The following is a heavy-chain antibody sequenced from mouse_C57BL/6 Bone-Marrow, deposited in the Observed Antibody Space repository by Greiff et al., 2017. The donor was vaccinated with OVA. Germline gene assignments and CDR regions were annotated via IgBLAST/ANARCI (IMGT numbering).Heavy chain of an antibody. D-gene: IGHD2-5*01. CDR2: ISSGGSYT. CDR1: GFTFSSYG. CDR3: ARLGYSNYVGAMDY. Sequence: EVQLVESGGDLVKPGGSLKLSCAASGFTFSSYGMSWVRQTPDKRLEWVATISSGGSYTYYPDSVKGRFTISRDNAKNTLYLQMSSLKSEDTAMYYCARLGYSNYVGAMDYWGQGTSVTVSS. V-gene: IGHV5-6*01. J-gene: IGHJ4*01.